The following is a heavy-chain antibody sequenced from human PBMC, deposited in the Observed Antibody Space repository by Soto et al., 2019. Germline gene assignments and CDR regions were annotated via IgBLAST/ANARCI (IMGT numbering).Heavy chain of an antibody. CDR2: ISAYNGNA. CDR3: ARDAAVGLFDY. CDR1: GYTFTSYG. V-gene: IGHV1-18*01. D-gene: IGHD1-26*01. J-gene: IGHJ4*02. Sequence: ASVKVSCKASGYTFTSYGISWVRQAPGQGLEKMGWISAYNGNANYEQKLQGIVTMTSDSSTSTAFIELRSLISVVTAVYYCARDAAVGLFDYWGQGSLVTVSS.